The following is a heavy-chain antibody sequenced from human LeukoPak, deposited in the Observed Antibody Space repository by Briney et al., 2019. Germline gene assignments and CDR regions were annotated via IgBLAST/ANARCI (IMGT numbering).Heavy chain of an antibody. Sequence: SSVKVSCKASVGTFSSYVISWVRQPPGQGLEWMGGIIPIFGTANYAQKFQGRVTITADKSTSTAYMELSSLRSEDTAVYYCAGDVMVRGHNWFDPWGQGTLVTVSS. J-gene: IGHJ5*02. V-gene: IGHV1-69*06. D-gene: IGHD3-10*01. CDR3: AGDVMVRGHNWFDP. CDR2: IIPIFGTA. CDR1: VGTFSSYV.